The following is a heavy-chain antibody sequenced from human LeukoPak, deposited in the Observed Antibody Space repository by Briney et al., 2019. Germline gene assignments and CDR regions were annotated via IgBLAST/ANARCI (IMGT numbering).Heavy chain of an antibody. CDR1: GFTFSSYA. V-gene: IGHV3-23*01. J-gene: IGHJ1*01. CDR2: ISGSGGST. CDR3: ARPTGEGLAYCGDNFIDYSQH. Sequence: GGSLTLSCAASGFTFSSYAMSWVRQAPGKGLEWVSGISGSGGSTYYADSVKGRFTISRDNSKNTLYLQMNSLRAEDTAVYYCARPTGEGLAYCGDNFIDYSQHWGQGTLVSVSS. D-gene: IGHD2-21*01.